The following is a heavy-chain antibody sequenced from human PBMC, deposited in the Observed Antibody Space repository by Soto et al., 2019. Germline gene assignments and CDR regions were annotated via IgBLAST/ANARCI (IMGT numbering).Heavy chain of an antibody. V-gene: IGHV4-61*01. CDR1: GGSVSNKTYY. CDR2: VYYSGTT. Sequence: PSETLSLTCSVSGGSVSNKTYYWSGIRQPPGKRLEWMGYVYYSGTTNYNPSLKSRVTISVDLSKNQFSLRLSSVTTADTALYYCARTTAVPNTLRSRYFFDYWGQGTLVTVSS. D-gene: IGHD4-17*01. J-gene: IGHJ4*02. CDR3: ARTTAVPNTLRSRYFFDY.